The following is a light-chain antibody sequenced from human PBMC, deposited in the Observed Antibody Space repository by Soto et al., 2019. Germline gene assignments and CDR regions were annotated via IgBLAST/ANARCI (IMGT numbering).Light chain of an antibody. CDR3: SSYIASSTSVA. V-gene: IGLV2-14*03. Sequence: QSALTQPASVSGSPGQSFTISCTGTSSDVGGYNFVSWYQHHPGKAPKLMIYDVSNRPSGVSNRFSGSKSGNTASLTISGLQAEDEADYYCSSYIASSTSVAFGGGTQLTVL. J-gene: IGLJ2*01. CDR1: SSDVGGYNF. CDR2: DVS.